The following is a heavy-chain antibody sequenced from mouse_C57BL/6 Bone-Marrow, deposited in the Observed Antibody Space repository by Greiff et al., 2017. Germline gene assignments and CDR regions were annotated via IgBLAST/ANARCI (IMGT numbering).Heavy chain of an antibody. D-gene: IGHD1-1*01. Sequence: QVQLQQPGAELVKPGASVKLSCKASGYTFTSYWMQWVKQRPGQGLEWIGELDPSDSYTNYNQKFKGKATLTVDTSSSTAYMQLSSLTSEDSAVYYCASSSLYYYAMDYWGQGTSVTVSS. CDR3: ASSSLYYYAMDY. J-gene: IGHJ4*01. V-gene: IGHV1-50*01. CDR1: GYTFTSYW. CDR2: LDPSDSYT.